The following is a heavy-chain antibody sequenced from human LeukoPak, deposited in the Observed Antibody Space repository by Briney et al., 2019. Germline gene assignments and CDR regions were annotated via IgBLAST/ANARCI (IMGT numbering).Heavy chain of an antibody. D-gene: IGHD3-22*01. CDR2: IYYSGNS. J-gene: IGHJ6*02. Sequence: PSETLSLTCNVSGGSISSGSYFWGWIRQPPGTGLEWIGNIYYSGNSYYNPSLKSRVTMSVDTSKNQFSLKLSSVTAADTAVYYCARLDYHSSAYYYPHHYYNMDVWGRGTTVAVSS. CDR3: ARLDYHSSAYYYPHHYYNMDV. V-gene: IGHV4-39*01. CDR1: GGSISSGSYF.